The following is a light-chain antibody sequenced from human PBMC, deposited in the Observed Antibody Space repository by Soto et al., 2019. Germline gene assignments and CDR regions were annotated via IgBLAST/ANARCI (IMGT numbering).Light chain of an antibody. CDR2: DAS. V-gene: IGKV1-5*01. CDR1: QSISSW. Sequence: DIQMTQSPSTLSASVGDRVTITCRASQSISSWLAWYQQKPWKAPKLLIYDASSLESGVPSRFSGSGSGTEFTLTISSLQPDDFATYYCQQYNSYSPLTFGGGTKVDI. CDR3: QQYNSYSPLT. J-gene: IGKJ4*01.